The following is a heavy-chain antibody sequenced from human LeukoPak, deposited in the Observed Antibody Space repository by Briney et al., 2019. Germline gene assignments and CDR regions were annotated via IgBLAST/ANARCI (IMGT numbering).Heavy chain of an antibody. CDR3: ARRTPGLYFGASYYYMDV. J-gene: IGHJ6*03. D-gene: IGHD3-16*02. Sequence: SETLSLTCRVYGGSFSGYYWSWIRQSPGRRLEWLGEINHSGSTNYHPSLRSRLTISVDKSNNKFSLNMTSVTAADTAVYFCARRTPGLYFGASYYYMDVWGKGATVIISS. CDR1: GGSFSGYY. CDR2: INHSGST. V-gene: IGHV4-34*01.